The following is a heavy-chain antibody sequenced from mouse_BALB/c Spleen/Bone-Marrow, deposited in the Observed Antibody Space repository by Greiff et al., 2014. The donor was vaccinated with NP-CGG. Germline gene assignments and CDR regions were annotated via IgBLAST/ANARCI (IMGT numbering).Heavy chain of an antibody. Sequence: QVQLQQSGPELVKPGASVKMSCKASGYTFTDYVISWVKQRTGQGLEWIGEIYPGSGSTYYNEKFKGKATLTADKSSNTAYMQLSSLTPEDSAVYFCARERSDGYWYFDVWGAGTTVTVSS. CDR3: ARERSDGYWYFDV. J-gene: IGHJ1*01. D-gene: IGHD2-3*01. V-gene: IGHV1-81*01. CDR1: GYTFTDYV. CDR2: IYPGSGST.